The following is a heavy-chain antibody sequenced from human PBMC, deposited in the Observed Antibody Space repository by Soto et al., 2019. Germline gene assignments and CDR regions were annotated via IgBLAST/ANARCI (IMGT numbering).Heavy chain of an antibody. Sequence: SETLSLTCTVSGGSISSYYWSWIRQPPGKGLDWIGYIYYSGSTNYNPSLKSRVTLSVDTSKNQFSLKLSSVTAADTAVYYCARHQGALYYDILTGDRHFDYWGQGTLVTVS. V-gene: IGHV4-59*08. CDR3: ARHQGALYYDILTGDRHFDY. J-gene: IGHJ4*02. CDR1: GGSISSYY. CDR2: IYYSGST. D-gene: IGHD3-9*01.